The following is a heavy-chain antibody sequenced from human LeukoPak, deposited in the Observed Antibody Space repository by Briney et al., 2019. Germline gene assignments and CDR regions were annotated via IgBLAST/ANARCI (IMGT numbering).Heavy chain of an antibody. V-gene: IGHV3-30-3*01. CDR1: GFTFSSYA. D-gene: IGHD4-17*01. J-gene: IGHJ4*02. CDR3: ARDTHYGSPNYFDY. Sequence: PGGSLRLSCAASGFTFSSYAMHWVRQAPGKGLEWVTLISDDGSNKYYADSVKGRFTISRGNSKNTLYLQMNSLRPEDTAVYYCARDTHYGSPNYFDYWGQGTLVTVSS. CDR2: ISDDGSNK.